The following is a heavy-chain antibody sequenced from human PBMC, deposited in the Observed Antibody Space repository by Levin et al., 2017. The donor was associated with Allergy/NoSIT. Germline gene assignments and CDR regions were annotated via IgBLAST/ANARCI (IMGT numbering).Heavy chain of an antibody. V-gene: IGHV4-31*03. CDR1: GDSISRGDNY. D-gene: IGHD3-10*01. CDR3: ARDDCAWFGECYGMDV. J-gene: IGHJ6*02. CDR2: ISYSGSA. Sequence: PSETLSLTCTVSGDSISRGDNYWSWIRQRPGKGLEWVGFISYSGSAFYNPSLKSRLTMSLDTSRNQFSLRLNSVTVADTAVYFCARDDCAWFGECYGMDVWGQGTTVIVSS.